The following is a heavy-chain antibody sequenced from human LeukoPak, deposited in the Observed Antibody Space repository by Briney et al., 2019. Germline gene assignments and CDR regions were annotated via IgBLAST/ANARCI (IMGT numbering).Heavy chain of an antibody. D-gene: IGHD3-22*01. Sequence: AGGSLRLSCAASGFTFSSYAMSWVRQAPGKGLEWVSAISGSGGSTYYADSVKGRFTISRDNSKNTLYLQMNSLRAEDTAVYYCASGMYYYDSSGYDYWGQGTLVTVSS. CDR3: ASGMYYYDSSGYDY. V-gene: IGHV3-23*01. J-gene: IGHJ4*02. CDR1: GFTFSSYA. CDR2: ISGSGGST.